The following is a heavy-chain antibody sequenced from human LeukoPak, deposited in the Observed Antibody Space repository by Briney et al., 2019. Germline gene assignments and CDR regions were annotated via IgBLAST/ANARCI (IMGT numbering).Heavy chain of an antibody. V-gene: IGHV4-39*07. CDR3: ARASGGDGSGSL. Sequence: PSETLSLTCTVSGGSISSSSYYWGWIRQPPGKGLEWIGSIYYSGSTYYNPSLKSRVTISVDTSKNQFSLNLSSVTAADTAVYYCARASGGDGSGSLWGQGTLVTVSS. CDR1: GGSISSSSYY. D-gene: IGHD3-10*01. J-gene: IGHJ4*02. CDR2: IYYSGST.